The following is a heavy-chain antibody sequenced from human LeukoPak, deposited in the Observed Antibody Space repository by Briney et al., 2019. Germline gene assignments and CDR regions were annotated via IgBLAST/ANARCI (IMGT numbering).Heavy chain of an antibody. V-gene: IGHV1-69*05. CDR2: IIPIFGTA. Sequence: GASVKVSCKASRGTFSSYAIRWVRQAPGQGLEWLGRIIPIFGTANYAQKFQGRVTITTDESTSTAYMELSSLRSEDTAVYYCARDPVRDGYNYDWFDPWGQGTLVTVSS. J-gene: IGHJ5*02. D-gene: IGHD5-24*01. CDR3: ARDPVRDGYNYDWFDP. CDR1: RGTFSSYA.